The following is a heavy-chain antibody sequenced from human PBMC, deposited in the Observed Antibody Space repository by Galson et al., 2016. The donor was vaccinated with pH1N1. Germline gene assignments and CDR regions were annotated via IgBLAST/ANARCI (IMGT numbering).Heavy chain of an antibody. CDR1: GFTFSSWH. V-gene: IGHV3-48*04. J-gene: IGHJ3*01. CDR3: ARPGNYGGDRRGAFDL. D-gene: IGHD4-23*01. CDR2: ITYTSATI. Sequence: SLRLSCAASGFTFSSWHMDWVRQAPGEGLEWISFITYTSATIYYADSVKGRFTVSRDNAKNSLYLQMNSLRAEDTAVYYCARPGNYGGDRRGAFDLWGRGTMVTVSP.